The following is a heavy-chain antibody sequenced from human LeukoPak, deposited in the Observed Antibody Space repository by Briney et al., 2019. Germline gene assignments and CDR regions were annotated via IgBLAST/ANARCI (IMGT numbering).Heavy chain of an antibody. CDR3: ATEGGSLEKINY. CDR1: GFTLSGCG. V-gene: IGHV3-33*01. Sequence: PGRSLRLSCAASGFTLSGCGMHWARQAPGKGLDWVAVIWYDGSTKYYADSVKGRFTISRDNSKNTLYLQMNSLRAEDTAVYYCATEGGSLEKINYWGQGTLVTVSS. D-gene: IGHD5-24*01. J-gene: IGHJ4*02. CDR2: IWYDGSTK.